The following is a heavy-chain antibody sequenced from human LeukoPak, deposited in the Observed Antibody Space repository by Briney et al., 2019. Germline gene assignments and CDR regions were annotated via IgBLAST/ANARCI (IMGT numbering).Heavy chain of an antibody. J-gene: IGHJ4*02. CDR3: ARDGTTWDGDY. V-gene: IGHV3-21*01. D-gene: IGHD1-1*01. CDR1: GFTFTSYS. CDR2: ISSSSSYI. Sequence: GGSPRLSCAASGFTFTSYSMNWVRQAPGKGLEWVSSISSSSSYIYYADSVKGRFTISRDNAKNSLYLQMNSLRAEDTAVYYCARDGTTWDGDYWGQGTLVTVSS.